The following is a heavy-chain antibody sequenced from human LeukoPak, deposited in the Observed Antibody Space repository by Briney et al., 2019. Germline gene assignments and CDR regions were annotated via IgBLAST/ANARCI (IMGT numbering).Heavy chain of an antibody. CDR2: ISSSSSYI. J-gene: IGHJ6*03. Sequence: GGSLRLSCAASGFTFSSYSMNWVRQAPGKGLEWVSSISSSSSYIYYADSVKGRFTISRDNAKNSLYLQMNSLRAEDTAVYYCARDPSSPGDYYYYYMDVWGKGTTVTVSS. CDR1: GFTFSSYS. D-gene: IGHD6-6*01. V-gene: IGHV3-21*01. CDR3: ARDPSSPGDYYYYYMDV.